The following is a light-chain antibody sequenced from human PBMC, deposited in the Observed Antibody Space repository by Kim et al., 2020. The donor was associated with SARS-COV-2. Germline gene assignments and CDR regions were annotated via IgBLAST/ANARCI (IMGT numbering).Light chain of an antibody. CDR1: KLGDKY. Sequence: SYELTQPPSVSVSPGQTASITCSGDKLGDKYACWYQQKPGQSLVVVIHQDSKRPSGIPERFSGSNSGNTATLTISGTQAMDEADYYCQAWDSSTVVFGGGTQLTVL. V-gene: IGLV3-1*01. J-gene: IGLJ2*01. CDR2: QDS. CDR3: QAWDSSTVV.